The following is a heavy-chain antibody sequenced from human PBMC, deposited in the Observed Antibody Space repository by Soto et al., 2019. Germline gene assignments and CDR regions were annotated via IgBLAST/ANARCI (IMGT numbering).Heavy chain of an antibody. V-gene: IGHV1-24*01. CDR1: GYTLTELS. Sequence: GASVKVSCKVSGYTLTELSMHWVRQAPGKGLEWMGGFDPEDGETIYAQKFQGRVTMTEDTSTDTAYMEMSSLRSEDTAVYYCETGWTVPRREWFDPWGQGTLVTVSS. CDR2: FDPEDGET. D-gene: IGHD4-4*01. CDR3: ETGWTVPRREWFDP. J-gene: IGHJ5*02.